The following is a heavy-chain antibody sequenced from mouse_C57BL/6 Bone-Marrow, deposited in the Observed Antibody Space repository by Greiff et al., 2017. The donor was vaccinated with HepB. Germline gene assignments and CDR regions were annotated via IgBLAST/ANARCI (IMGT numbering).Heavy chain of an antibody. V-gene: IGHV5-12*01. CDR1: GFTFSDYY. Sequence: EVQRVESGGGLVQPGGSLKLSCAASGFTFSDYYMYWVRQTPEKRLEWVAYISNGGGSTYYPDTVKGRFTISRDNAKNTLYLQMSRLKSEDTAMYYCARRDYGSSSYAMDYWGQGTSVTVSS. J-gene: IGHJ4*01. CDR3: ARRDYGSSSYAMDY. D-gene: IGHD1-1*01. CDR2: ISNGGGST.